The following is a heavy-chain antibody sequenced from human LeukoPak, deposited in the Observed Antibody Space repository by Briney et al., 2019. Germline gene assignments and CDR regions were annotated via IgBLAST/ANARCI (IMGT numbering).Heavy chain of an antibody. CDR3: AKISSSAEPNFDY. Sequence: PGGSLRLSCAASGLTFRTYAKHWVRQAPGKGLEWVAFIWPDGSKKFYADSVKGRFTISRDNSNHTLYLQMNSLRPEDTARYFCAKISSSAEPNFDYWGQGILLTVSS. D-gene: IGHD1-14*01. CDR2: IWPDGSKK. CDR1: GLTFRTYA. J-gene: IGHJ4*02. V-gene: IGHV3-30*02.